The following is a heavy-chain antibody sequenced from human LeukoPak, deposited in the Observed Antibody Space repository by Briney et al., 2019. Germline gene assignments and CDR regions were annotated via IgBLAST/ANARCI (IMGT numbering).Heavy chain of an antibody. CDR1: GYTFTGYY. CDR3: ARDDSGSYNFDY. V-gene: IGHV1-2*06. CDR2: IHPNGGGT. D-gene: IGHD1-26*01. J-gene: IGHJ4*02. Sequence: ASVKVSCKASGYTFTGYYMHWVRQAPGQGLEWMGRIHPNGGGTNYAQKFQGRVTMTRDTSISTAYMELSRLRADGTAVYYCARDDSGSYNFDYWGQGTLVTVSS.